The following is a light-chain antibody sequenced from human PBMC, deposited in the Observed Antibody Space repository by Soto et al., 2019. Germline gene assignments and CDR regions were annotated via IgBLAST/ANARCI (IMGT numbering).Light chain of an antibody. J-gene: IGKJ3*01. Sequence: EIVLAQSPGTLSLSPGERATLSCRASQTVTNDYLAWYQQKPGQAPRLLIFGASSRATGIPDRFGGSGSGTDFTFTISSLEPDDVAVYYCQQYGASPPFTFGPGTTVDFK. CDR1: QTVTNDY. V-gene: IGKV3-20*01. CDR3: QQYGASPPFT. CDR2: GAS.